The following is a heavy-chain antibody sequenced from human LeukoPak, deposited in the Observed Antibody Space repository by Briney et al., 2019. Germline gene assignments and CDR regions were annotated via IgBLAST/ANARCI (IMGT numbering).Heavy chain of an antibody. Sequence: GASVKVSCKASGYTFTGYYMHWVRQAPGQGLEWMGWINPNSGGTNYAQKFQGRVTMTRDTSINTAYMELSRLRSDDTAVYYCARVETGSGSCMDVWGQGTTVTVSS. V-gene: IGHV1-2*02. CDR3: ARVETGSGSCMDV. CDR2: INPNSGGT. CDR1: GYTFTGYY. J-gene: IGHJ6*02. D-gene: IGHD3-10*01.